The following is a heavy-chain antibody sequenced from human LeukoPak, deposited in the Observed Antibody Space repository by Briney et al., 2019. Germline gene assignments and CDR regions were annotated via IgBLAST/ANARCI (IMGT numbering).Heavy chain of an antibody. CDR3: AKYFYDSSTYSFDY. CDR2: IGSGGTT. J-gene: IGHJ4*02. V-gene: IGHV3-23*01. Sequence: GGSLRLACAASGFTFSNYAMSWVRQAPGKGLEWVSSIGSGGTTHYADSVKGRFTISRDNSKNTLFLQMNSLRAEDTAVYYCAKYFYDSSTYSFDYWGQGTLVTVSS. CDR1: GFTFSNYA. D-gene: IGHD3-22*01.